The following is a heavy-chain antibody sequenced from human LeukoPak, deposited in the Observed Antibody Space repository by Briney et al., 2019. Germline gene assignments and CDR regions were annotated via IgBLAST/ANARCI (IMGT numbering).Heavy chain of an antibody. CDR1: GGSISSSSYY. J-gene: IGHJ4*02. V-gene: IGHV4-39*01. CDR3: ASLNDYSNSNFDY. Sequence: SETLSLTCTVSGGSISSSSYYWGWIRQPPGKGLEWIGSIYYSGSTYYNPSLKSRVTISVDTSKNQFSLKLSSLTAADTAVYYCASLNDYSNSNFDYWGQGTLVTVSS. D-gene: IGHD4-11*01. CDR2: IYYSGST.